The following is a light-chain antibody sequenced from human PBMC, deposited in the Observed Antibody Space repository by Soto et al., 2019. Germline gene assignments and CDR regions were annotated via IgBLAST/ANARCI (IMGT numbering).Light chain of an antibody. CDR3: CSITRSSTSV. J-gene: IGLJ1*01. Sequence: QSVLSQPASVSGSPGQSITISCTGTSSDVGGFEYVSWYQHQPGKAPKLIIYDVTKRPSGVSNRFSGSKSGNTASLTISGIQAEDEGDYYCCSITRSSTSVFGTGTKLTGL. CDR2: DVT. V-gene: IGLV2-14*01. CDR1: SSDVGGFEY.